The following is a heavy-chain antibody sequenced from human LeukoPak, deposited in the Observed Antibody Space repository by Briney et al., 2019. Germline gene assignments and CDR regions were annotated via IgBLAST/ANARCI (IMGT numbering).Heavy chain of an antibody. Sequence: PGGSLRLSCAASGFNVNTNYMTWVRQAPGKGLEWVSVIYSGGSTYYADSVKGRFTISSDNSKNTLYLQMNSLRAEDTAVYYCARGGDGSGWSRFDPWGQGTLVTVSS. J-gene: IGHJ5*02. D-gene: IGHD6-19*01. V-gene: IGHV3-66*01. CDR1: GFNVNTNY. CDR3: ARGGDGSGWSRFDP. CDR2: IYSGGST.